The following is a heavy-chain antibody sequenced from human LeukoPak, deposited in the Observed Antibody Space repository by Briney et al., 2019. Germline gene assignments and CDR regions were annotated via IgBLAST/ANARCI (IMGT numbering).Heavy chain of an antibody. D-gene: IGHD5-18*01. Sequence: PSETLSLTCTVCGGSISSYYWSWIRQPPGEGLEWIGYIYYSGSTNYNPSLKSRVTISVDTSKNQFSLKLSSVTAADTAVYYCARDLSVLTGYSYDVWGQGTLVTVSS. V-gene: IGHV4-59*01. J-gene: IGHJ4*01. CDR3: ARDLSVLTGYSYDV. CDR2: IYYSGST. CDR1: GGSISSYY.